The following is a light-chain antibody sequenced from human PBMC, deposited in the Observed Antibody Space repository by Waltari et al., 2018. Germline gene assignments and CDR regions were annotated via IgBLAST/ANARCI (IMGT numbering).Light chain of an antibody. CDR3: QPRYNWLALT. J-gene: IGKJ4*01. V-gene: IGKV3-11*01. CDR1: QNISSF. CDR2: DAA. Sequence: EIVLTQSPATLSLSPGERATLSCRASQNISSFLAWYQQKHGQSPRLLIYDAANRATCISDSFSGSGSGTDFTLTISSLEPEVFAVYLCQPRYNWLALTFGGGTTVEIK.